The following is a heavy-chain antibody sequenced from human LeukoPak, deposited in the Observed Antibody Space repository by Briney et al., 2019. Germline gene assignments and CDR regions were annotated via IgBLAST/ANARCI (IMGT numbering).Heavy chain of an antibody. CDR2: ISSSSSYI. CDR3: ARVYYDFWTKTYYYYMDV. J-gene: IGHJ6*03. D-gene: IGHD3-3*01. CDR1: GFTFSSYS. V-gene: IGHV3-21*01. Sequence: GGSLRLSCAASGFTFSSYSMNWVRQAPGKGLEWVSSISSSSSYIYYADSVKGRFTISRDNAKNSLYLQMNSLRAEDTAVYYCARVYYDFWTKTYYYYMDVWGKGTTVTVSS.